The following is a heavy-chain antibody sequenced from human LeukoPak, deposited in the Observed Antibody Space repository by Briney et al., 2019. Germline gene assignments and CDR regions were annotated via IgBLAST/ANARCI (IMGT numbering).Heavy chain of an antibody. CDR2: IRSGGST. D-gene: IGHD5-12*01. J-gene: IGHJ4*02. V-gene: IGHV3-53*01. CDR3: ARDSDSGYGPFAS. CDR1: GFTVSNNY. Sequence: GGALRVSCAASGFTVSNNYMIWVRQAPGRGLEWVSVIRSGGSTNYADSVQGRFTISRDNSKTTVYLHMTSLRAEDTAVYYCARDSDSGYGPFASWGQGTLVTVSS.